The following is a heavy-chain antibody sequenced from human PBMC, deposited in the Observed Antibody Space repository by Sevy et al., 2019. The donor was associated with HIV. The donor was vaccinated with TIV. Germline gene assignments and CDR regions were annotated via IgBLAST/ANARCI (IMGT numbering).Heavy chain of an antibody. CDR2: IYHSGST. D-gene: IGHD1-26*01. CDR1: GGSISSGGYS. Sequence: SETLSLTCAVSGGSISSGGYSWSWIRQPPGKGLEWIGYIYHSGSTYYNPSLKSRVTISVDRSKNQFSLKLSSVTAADTAVYYCARVSGSGDDVGAFDIWGQGTMVTVSS. J-gene: IGHJ3*02. CDR3: ARVSGSGDDVGAFDI. V-gene: IGHV4-30-2*01.